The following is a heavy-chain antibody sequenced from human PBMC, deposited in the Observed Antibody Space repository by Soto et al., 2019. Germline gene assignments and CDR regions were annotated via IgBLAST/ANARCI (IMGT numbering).Heavy chain of an antibody. CDR3: ARDKGSSTVVSGISQEGYFDS. Sequence: QVQLVESGEGVVQLGRSLRLSCAASGFTFSIFGLHWVRQAPGRGWEWAAIIWYDGSNAYYADSVRGRFTISRDNSKNTVYLQMNSLRAEDTAVYYCARDKGSSTVVSGISQEGYFDSWGQGTLVTVSS. J-gene: IGHJ4*02. CDR1: GFTFSIFG. CDR2: IWYDGSNA. D-gene: IGHD6-19*01. V-gene: IGHV3-33*01.